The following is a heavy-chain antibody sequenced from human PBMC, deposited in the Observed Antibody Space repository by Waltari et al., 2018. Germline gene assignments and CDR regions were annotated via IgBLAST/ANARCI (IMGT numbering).Heavy chain of an antibody. CDR1: GYSISSGYY. CDR2: IYHSGST. J-gene: IGHJ4*02. Sequence: QVQLQESGPGLVKPSETLSLTCAVSGYSISSGYYWGWIRRPPGKGLEWIGSIYHSGSTYYNPSLKSRVTISVDTSKNQFSLKLSSVTAADTAVYYCASTLNQPSVTPFDYWGQGTLVTVSS. D-gene: IGHD4-17*01. CDR3: ASTLNQPSVTPFDY. V-gene: IGHV4-38-2*01.